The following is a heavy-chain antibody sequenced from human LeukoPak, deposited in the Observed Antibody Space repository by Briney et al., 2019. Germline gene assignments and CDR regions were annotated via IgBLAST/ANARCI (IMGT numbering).Heavy chain of an antibody. CDR1: GFTFSSYS. Sequence: TGGSLRLSCAASGFTFSSYSMNWVRQAPGKGLEWVSSISSSSSYIYSADSVKGRFTISRDNAKNSLYLQMNSLRVEDTAVYYCAGVWSPPYTSSWHYYFDYWGQGTLVTVSS. V-gene: IGHV3-21*01. D-gene: IGHD6-13*01. J-gene: IGHJ4*02. CDR2: ISSSSSYI. CDR3: AGVWSPPYTSSWHYYFDY.